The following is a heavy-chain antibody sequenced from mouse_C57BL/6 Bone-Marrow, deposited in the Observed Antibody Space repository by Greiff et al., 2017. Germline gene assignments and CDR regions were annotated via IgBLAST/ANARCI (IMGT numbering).Heavy chain of an antibody. Sequence: EVKLVESGEGLVKPGGSLKLSCAASGFTFSSYAMSWVRQTPEKRLEWVAYISSGGDYIYYADTVKGRFTISRDNARNTLYLQMSSLKSEDTAMYYCTRVDYWGNSSWFAYWGQGTLVTVSA. J-gene: IGHJ3*01. CDR3: TRVDYWGNSSWFAY. CDR1: GFTFSSYA. CDR2: ISSGGDYI. V-gene: IGHV5-9-1*02. D-gene: IGHD1-1*01.